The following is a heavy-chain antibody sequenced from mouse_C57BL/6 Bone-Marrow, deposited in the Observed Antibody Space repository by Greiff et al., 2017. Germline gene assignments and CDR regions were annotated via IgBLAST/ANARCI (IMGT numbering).Heavy chain of an antibody. J-gene: IGHJ4*01. CDR3: ARGRQLRPLYYAMDY. D-gene: IGHD3-2*02. V-gene: IGHV5-4*01. Sequence: EVQGVESGGGLVKPGGSLKLSCAASGFTFSSYAMSWVRQTPEKRLEWVATISDGGSYTYYPDNVKGRFPISRDNAKNNLYLQMSHLKSEDTAMYYCARGRQLRPLYYAMDYWGQGTSVTVSS. CDR2: ISDGGSYT. CDR1: GFTFSSYA.